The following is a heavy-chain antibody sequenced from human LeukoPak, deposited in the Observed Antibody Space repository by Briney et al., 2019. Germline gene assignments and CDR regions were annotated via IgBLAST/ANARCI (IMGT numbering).Heavy chain of an antibody. Sequence: GGSLRLSCAASGFTFSKYWMLWVRKAPGKGLESVSRINTDGTVTTYADSVKGRFTVSRDNADNTMFLQMNSVRDEDTAVYYCATKQWLAPPPDSWGQGTPVTVSS. D-gene: IGHD6-19*01. CDR1: GFTFSKYW. CDR3: ATKQWLAPPPDS. J-gene: IGHJ4*02. V-gene: IGHV3-74*01. CDR2: INTDGTVT.